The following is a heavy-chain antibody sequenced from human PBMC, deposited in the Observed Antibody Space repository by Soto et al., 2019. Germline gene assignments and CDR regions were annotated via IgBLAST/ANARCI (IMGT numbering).Heavy chain of an antibody. D-gene: IGHD5-12*01. CDR1: GYTLTELS. Sequence: ASVKVSCKVSGYTLTELSMHWVRQAPGKGLEWMGGFDPEDGETIYAQKFRGRVTMTEDTSTDTAYMELSSLRSEDTAVYYCATVANLPHRHYGMDVWGQGTTVTVSS. CDR3: ATVANLPHRHYGMDV. CDR2: FDPEDGET. J-gene: IGHJ6*02. V-gene: IGHV1-24*01.